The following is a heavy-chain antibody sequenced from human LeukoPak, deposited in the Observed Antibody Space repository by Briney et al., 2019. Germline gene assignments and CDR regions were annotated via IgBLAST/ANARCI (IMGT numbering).Heavy chain of an antibody. V-gene: IGHV4-61*02. CDR1: GGSISSGSYY. Sequence: PSETLSLTCTVSGGSISSGSYYWSWIRQPAWKGLEWIGRIYTSGSTNYNPSLKSRVTISVDASKNQFSLKLSSVTAADAAVYYCARGGSGSYYPLGFDPWGQGTLVTVSS. J-gene: IGHJ5*02. D-gene: IGHD3-10*01. CDR3: ARGGSGSYYPLGFDP. CDR2: IYTSGST.